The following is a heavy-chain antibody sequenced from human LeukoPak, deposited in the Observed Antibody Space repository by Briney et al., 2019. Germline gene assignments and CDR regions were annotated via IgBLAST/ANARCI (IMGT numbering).Heavy chain of an antibody. V-gene: IGHV4-34*01. J-gene: IGHJ4*02. CDR2: INHSGST. CDR3: ASQHVY. CDR1: GGSFSGYY. Sequence: SGTLSLTCAVYGGSFSGYYWSWIRQPPGKGLEWIGEINHSGSTNYNPSLKSRVTISVDTSKNQFSLKLSSVTAADTAVYYCASQHVYWGQGTLVTVSS.